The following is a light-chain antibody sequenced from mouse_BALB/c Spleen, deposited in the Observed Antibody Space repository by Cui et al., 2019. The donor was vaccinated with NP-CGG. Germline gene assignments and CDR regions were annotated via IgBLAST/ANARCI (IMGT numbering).Light chain of an antibody. CDR1: TGAVTTSNY. CDR2: GTN. Sequence: QAVVPQESALTTSPGETVTLTCRSSTGAVTTSNYANWVQEKPDDLFTGLIGGTNNRAPGVPARFSGSLIGDKAALTITGAQTDDEAIYFCALWYSNHWVFGGGTKLTVL. V-gene: IGLV1*01. CDR3: ALWYSNHWV. J-gene: IGLJ1*01.